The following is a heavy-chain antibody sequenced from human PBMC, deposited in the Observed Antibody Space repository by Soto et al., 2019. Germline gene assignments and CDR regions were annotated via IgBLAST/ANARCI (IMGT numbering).Heavy chain of an antibody. D-gene: IGHD2-21*01. J-gene: IGHJ5*02. CDR1: GGSISSYY. CDR3: AREGCSGDCWFDP. V-gene: IGHV4-59*01. CDR2: IYYSGST. Sequence: SETLSLTCTVSGGSISSYYWSWIRQPPGKGLEWIGYIYYSGSTNYNPSLKSRVTISVDTSKNQFSLKLSSVTAADTAVYYCAREGCSGDCWFDPWGQGTLVTVSS.